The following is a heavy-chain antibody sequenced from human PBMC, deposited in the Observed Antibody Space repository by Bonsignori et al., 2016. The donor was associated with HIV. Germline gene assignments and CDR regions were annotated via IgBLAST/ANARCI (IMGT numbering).Heavy chain of an antibody. J-gene: IGHJ4*02. CDR2: INPSGGST. Sequence: WVRQAPGQGLEWMGIINPSGGSTSYAQKFQGRVTMTRDTSTSTVYMELSSLRSEDTAVYYCARRDSSSWDFDYWGQGTLVTVSS. CDR3: ARRDSSSWDFDY. V-gene: IGHV1-46*01. D-gene: IGHD6-6*01.